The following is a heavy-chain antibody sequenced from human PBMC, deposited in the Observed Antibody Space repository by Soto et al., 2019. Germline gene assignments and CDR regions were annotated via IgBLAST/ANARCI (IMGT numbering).Heavy chain of an antibody. CDR1: GYTFTSYY. D-gene: IGHD3-3*01. V-gene: IGHV1-46*01. J-gene: IGHJ6*03. CDR2: INPSGGST. CDR3: ARAAYYDFWSGYYPPHMDV. Sequence: ASVKVSCKASGYTFTSYYMHWVRQAPGQGLEWMGIINPSGGSTSYAQKFQGRVTMTRDTSTSTVYMELSSLRSEDTAVYYCARAAYYDFWSGYYPPHMDVWGKGTTVNVSS.